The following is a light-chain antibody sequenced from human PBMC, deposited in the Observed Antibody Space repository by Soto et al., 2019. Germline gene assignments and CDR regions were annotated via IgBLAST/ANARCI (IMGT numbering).Light chain of an antibody. V-gene: IGLV2-23*02. J-gene: IGLJ2*01. CDR3: CSYAGSTTYVV. Sequence: QSALTQPASVSGSPGQSITISCTGTSSDVGRYNLVSWNQQHPGKAPKLIIYEVSKWPSGVSNRFSGSKSGNTAALTISGLQAEDEADYYCCSYAGSTTYVVFGGGTKLTVL. CDR1: SSDVGRYNL. CDR2: EVS.